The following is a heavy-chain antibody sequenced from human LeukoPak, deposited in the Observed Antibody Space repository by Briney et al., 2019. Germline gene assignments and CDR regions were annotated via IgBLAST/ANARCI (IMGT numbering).Heavy chain of an antibody. CDR3: ARDRGSGSYYPDAFDI. CDR1: GGSISSGGYY. Sequence: PSETLSLTCTVSGGSISSGGYYWSWIRQHPGKGLGWIGYIYYSGSTYYNPSLKSRVTISVDTSKNQFSLKLSSVTAADTAVYYCARDRGSGSYYPDAFDIWGQGTMVTVSS. V-gene: IGHV4-31*03. CDR2: IYYSGST. J-gene: IGHJ3*02. D-gene: IGHD3-10*01.